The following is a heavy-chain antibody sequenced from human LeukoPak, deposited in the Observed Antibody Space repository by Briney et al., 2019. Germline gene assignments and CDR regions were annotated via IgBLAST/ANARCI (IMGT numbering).Heavy chain of an antibody. V-gene: IGHV3-23*01. D-gene: IGHD3-3*01. Sequence: TGGSLRLSCAASGFTFRTYAMSWVRQAPGKGLEWVSIISGRDGYTHYADAVKGRSTISRDNSKNTLYLQMNSLRAEDTAVYYCAKRIHIRYYDSPYWGQGTLVTVSS. CDR3: AKRIHIRYYDSPY. CDR1: GFTFRTYA. CDR2: ISGRDGYT. J-gene: IGHJ4*02.